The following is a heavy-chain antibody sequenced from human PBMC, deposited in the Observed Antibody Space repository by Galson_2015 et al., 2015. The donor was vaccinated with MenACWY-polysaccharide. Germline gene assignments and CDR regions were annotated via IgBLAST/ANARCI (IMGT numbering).Heavy chain of an antibody. CDR2: ISGRGGST. V-gene: IGHV3-23*01. D-gene: IGHD3-16*01. CDR1: GFTFSSYG. Sequence: SLRLSCAASGFTFSSYGMSWVRQAPGKGLEWVSGISGRGGSTYYADSVKGRFTISRDNSKNTLYLQMNSPRAEDTAIYYCARDTGGSDYWGQGTLVTVSS. J-gene: IGHJ4*02. CDR3: ARDTGGSDY.